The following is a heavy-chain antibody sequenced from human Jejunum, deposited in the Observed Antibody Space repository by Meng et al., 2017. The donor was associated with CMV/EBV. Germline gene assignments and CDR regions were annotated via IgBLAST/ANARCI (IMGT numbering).Heavy chain of an antibody. Sequence: HVQVVQSGAEVKKPGSSVKVACKTSGGSFRTHTFSWVRQAPGQGLEWMGGLIAVFDKTKAAPRFQDRVTFTADESTSTAYMELSSLTFDDTAVYFCARGRRNEPLFDYWGQGTLVTVSS. J-gene: IGHJ4*02. CDR3: ARGRRNEPLFDY. D-gene: IGHD1-14*01. CDR2: LIAVFDKT. V-gene: IGHV1-69*13. CDR1: GGSFRTHT.